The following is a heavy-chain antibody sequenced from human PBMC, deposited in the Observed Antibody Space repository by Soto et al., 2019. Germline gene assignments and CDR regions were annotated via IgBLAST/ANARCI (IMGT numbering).Heavy chain of an antibody. D-gene: IGHD3-3*01. CDR2: INPSGGST. Sequence: AASVKVSCKASGYTFTNYHMHWVRQAPGQRLEWMGIINPSGGSTSYAQKFQGRVTMTRDTSTSTVYMELSSLRSEDTAVYYCARPLRFLEWSHADDAFDIWGQGTMVTVSS. V-gene: IGHV1-46*03. CDR1: GYTFTNYH. J-gene: IGHJ3*02. CDR3: ARPLRFLEWSHADDAFDI.